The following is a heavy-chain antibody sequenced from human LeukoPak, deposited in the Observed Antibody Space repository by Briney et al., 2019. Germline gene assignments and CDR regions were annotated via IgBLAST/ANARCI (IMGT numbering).Heavy chain of an antibody. V-gene: IGHV4-59*08. Sequence: SETLSLTCTVSGGSIGSYYWSWIRQPPGKGLEWIGYIYYSGSTNYNPSLKSRVTISVDTSKNQFSLKLSSVTAADTAVYYCARQERLGELSLPFDYWGQGTLVTVSS. CDR1: GGSIGSYY. D-gene: IGHD3-16*02. J-gene: IGHJ4*02. CDR2: IYYSGST. CDR3: ARQERLGELSLPFDY.